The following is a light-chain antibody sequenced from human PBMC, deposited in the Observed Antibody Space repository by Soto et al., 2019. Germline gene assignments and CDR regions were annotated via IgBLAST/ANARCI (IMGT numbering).Light chain of an antibody. Sequence: DIQMTQSPSSLSASVGDRVTITCRTSQGISNSLAWYQQKPGKVPRLLIYAASTLQSGVPSRFGGSGSGTDFSLTISSLQPEDVATYYCQNYKSAPFTFGPGTKVDVK. V-gene: IGKV1-27*01. CDR3: QNYKSAPFT. J-gene: IGKJ3*01. CDR1: QGISNS. CDR2: AAS.